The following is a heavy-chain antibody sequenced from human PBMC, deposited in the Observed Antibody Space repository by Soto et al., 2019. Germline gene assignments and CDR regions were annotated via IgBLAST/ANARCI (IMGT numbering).Heavy chain of an antibody. CDR2: ISVSGDKT. CDR3: AKGGWLDD. J-gene: IGHJ4*02. Sequence: EVHLLESGGDLVQPGGSLRLSCAASGFSFTAYIMSWFRQAPGQGLEWVSAISVSGDKTYYADSVKGRFTISRDDAKNTLYLQLNSLRVDDTPIYYCAKGGWLDDCGQGTLVTVSS. CDR1: GFSFTAYI. V-gene: IGHV3-23*01. D-gene: IGHD5-12*01.